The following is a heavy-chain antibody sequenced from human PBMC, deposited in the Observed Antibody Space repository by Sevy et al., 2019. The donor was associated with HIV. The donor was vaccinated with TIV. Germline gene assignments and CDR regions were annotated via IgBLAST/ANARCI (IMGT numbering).Heavy chain of an antibody. CDR1: GFTFSDHY. CDR2: TRNKADSYTT. D-gene: IGHD6-13*01. CDR3: ATHAGIAAAGRVFDY. J-gene: IGHJ4*02. V-gene: IGHV3-72*01. Sequence: GGSQRLSCAASGFTFSDHYMEWVRQAPGKGLEWVGRTRNKADSYTTEYAASVKGRFTISRDDSKNSLYLQMNSLKTEDTAVYYCATHAGIAAAGRVFDYWGQGSLVTVSS.